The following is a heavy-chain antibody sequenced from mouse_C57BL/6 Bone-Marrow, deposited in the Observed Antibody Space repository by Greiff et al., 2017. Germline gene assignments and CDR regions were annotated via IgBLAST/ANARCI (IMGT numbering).Heavy chain of an antibody. J-gene: IGHJ1*03. CDR2: IRSKSNNYAT. V-gene: IGHV10-1*01. CDR1: GFSFNTYA. CDR3: VRLGYDGSSYGAEYFDV. Sequence: EVHLVESGGGLVQPKGSLKLSCAASGFSFNTYAMNWVRQAPGKGLEWVARIRSKSNNYATYYADSVKDRFTISRDDSESMLYLQMNNLKTEDTAMYYWVRLGYDGSSYGAEYFDVWGTGTTVTVSS. D-gene: IGHD1-1*01.